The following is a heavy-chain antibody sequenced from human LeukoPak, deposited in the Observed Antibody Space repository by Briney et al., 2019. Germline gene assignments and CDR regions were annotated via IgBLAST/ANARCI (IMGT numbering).Heavy chain of an antibody. Sequence: KSSETLSLTCTVSGGSIRNYYWSWIRQPPGKGLEWIGYIYYSGSTNYNPSLKSRVTISVDTSKNQFSLKLNSVTAADTAVYYCARGGYYGSGNDFRFDPWGQGTLVTVSS. CDR3: ARGGYYGSGNDFRFDP. CDR1: GGSIRNYY. D-gene: IGHD3-10*01. J-gene: IGHJ5*02. CDR2: IYYSGST. V-gene: IGHV4-59*01.